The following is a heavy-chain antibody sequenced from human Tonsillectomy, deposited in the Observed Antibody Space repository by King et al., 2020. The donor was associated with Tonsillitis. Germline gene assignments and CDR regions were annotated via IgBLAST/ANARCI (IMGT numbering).Heavy chain of an antibody. Sequence: VQLVESGGGLVQPGGSLRLSCAASGFTFSNYWMHWGRQAPGKGLVWVSRFNSVEMFTDYADSVKGRFTISRDNAKNTLYLEMNSLRAEDTAVYYCSRPGGVYCSSTTCYDYFDYWGQGTLVTVSS. D-gene: IGHD2-2*01. CDR3: SRPGGVYCSSTTCYDYFDY. CDR2: FNSVEMFT. CDR1: GFTFSNYW. V-gene: IGHV3-74*01. J-gene: IGHJ4*02.